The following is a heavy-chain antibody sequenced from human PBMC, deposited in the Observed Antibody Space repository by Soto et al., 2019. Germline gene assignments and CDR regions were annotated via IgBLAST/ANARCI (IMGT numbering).Heavy chain of an antibody. CDR2: INPNSGGT. CDR3: ARDQRLPGGAFDI. CDR1: GYIFTDYY. V-gene: IGHV1-2*06. D-gene: IGHD6-19*01. Sequence: ASVKVSCKASGYIFTDYYMHWVRQAPGQELGWMGRINPNSGGTNYAQKFQGRVTITRDTSINTAYMELSSLRSEDTAVYYCARDQRLPGGAFDIWGQGTMVTVSS. J-gene: IGHJ3*02.